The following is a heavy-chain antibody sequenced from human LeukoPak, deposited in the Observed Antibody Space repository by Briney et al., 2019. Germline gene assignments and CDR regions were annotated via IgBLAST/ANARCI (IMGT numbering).Heavy chain of an antibody. V-gene: IGHV1-18*01. Sequence: GASVKVSCKASGYTFTSYGISWVRQAPGQGLEWMGRISAYNGNTNYAQKLQGRVTMTTDTSTSTAYMELRSLRSDDTAVYYCARDHRSLGYSYGYAYYYDSSGPGYWGQGTLVTVSS. J-gene: IGHJ4*02. CDR2: ISAYNGNT. D-gene: IGHD3-22*01. CDR1: GYTFTSYG. CDR3: ARDHRSLGYSYGYAYYYDSSGPGY.